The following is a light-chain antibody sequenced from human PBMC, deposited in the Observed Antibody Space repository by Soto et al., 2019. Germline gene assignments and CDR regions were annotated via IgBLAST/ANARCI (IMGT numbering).Light chain of an antibody. V-gene: IGKV3-15*01. CDR1: QSLRNY. CDR3: QQYYNWPRT. J-gene: IGKJ5*01. Sequence: EIVLTQSPGTLSLSPGDTATLSCRATQSLRNYFAWYQQKPGQAPRLLFYGASTRATGLPARFSGTGSGTEFTLTINSLQAEDSAVYYCQQYYNWPRTFGQGTRLEIK. CDR2: GAS.